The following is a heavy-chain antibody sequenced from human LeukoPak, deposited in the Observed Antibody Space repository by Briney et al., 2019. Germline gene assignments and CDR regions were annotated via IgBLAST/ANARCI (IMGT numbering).Heavy chain of an antibody. CDR2: ISPDGSET. V-gene: IGHV3-74*01. CDR3: ARDMWGSFDY. D-gene: IGHD7-27*01. Sequence: PGGSLRLSCAASGFSFSNFWMHWGRQAPGEGLVWVSRISPDGSETTYADSVKGRFTISRDIAKNTLYLQLSSLRAEDTAVYYCARDMWGSFDYWGQGALVTVSS. CDR1: GFSFSNFW. J-gene: IGHJ4*02.